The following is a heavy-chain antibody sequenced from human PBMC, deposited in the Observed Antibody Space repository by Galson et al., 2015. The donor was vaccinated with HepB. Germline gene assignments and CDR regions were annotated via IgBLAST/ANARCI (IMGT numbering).Heavy chain of an antibody. V-gene: IGHV4-31*11. CDR1: GGSISSGGYY. J-gene: IGHJ1*01. Sequence: TLSLTCAVSGGSISSGGYYWSWIRQHPGKGLEWIGYIDYSGSTSYNPSLKSRVALSIDTSKNQFSLNVRSVTAADTAVYYCARSDAYIDNWGQGTLVTVSS. CDR2: IDYSGST. CDR3: ARSDAYIDN. D-gene: IGHD5-24*01.